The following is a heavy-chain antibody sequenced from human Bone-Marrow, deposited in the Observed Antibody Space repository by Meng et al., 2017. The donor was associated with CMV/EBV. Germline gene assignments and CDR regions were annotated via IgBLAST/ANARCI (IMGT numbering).Heavy chain of an antibody. CDR3: VGLLEWFIGVDYYFNGVDV. V-gene: IGHV4-39*01. D-gene: IGHD3-3*01. CDR2: FSEGGNT. Sequence: ESLKISCTVSRDSVSTHNYFWGWVRQPPGKGLVWIGSFSEGGNTYYSPSLKGRVTISTSKNQFSLKLRSVTAADTAVYYCVGLLEWFIGVDYYFNGVDVWGQGTTVTGSS. CDR1: RDSVSTHNYF. J-gene: IGHJ6*01.